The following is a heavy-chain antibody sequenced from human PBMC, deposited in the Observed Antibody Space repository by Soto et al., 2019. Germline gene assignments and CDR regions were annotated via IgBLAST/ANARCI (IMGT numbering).Heavy chain of an antibody. J-gene: IGHJ6*04. CDR2: LKHSGST. V-gene: IGHV4-34*01. Sequence: PSETRSLTCAVYGGSFSGYNWSSICHRPGKGLQRLGTLKHSGSTKYNPSRKSRATISVDTSKNQFSLRLSSVSAACTAVYYCASTSRIFHSSSWYRYYYCGRDGCGRGTTVTVGS. D-gene: IGHD6-13*01. CDR1: GGSFSGYN. CDR3: ASTSRIFHSSSWYRYYYCGRDG.